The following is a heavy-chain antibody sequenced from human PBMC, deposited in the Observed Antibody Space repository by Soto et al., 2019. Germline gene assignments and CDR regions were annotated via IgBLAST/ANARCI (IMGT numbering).Heavy chain of an antibody. CDR2: INSGASTP. CDR1: GFTFSSSW. V-gene: IGHV3-74*01. D-gene: IGHD6-19*01. CDR3: ARGPSGWFGYDY. J-gene: IGHJ4*02. Sequence: GGSLRLSCAASGFTFSSSWMHWVRQAPGKGLVWVSRINSGASTPNYADPVKGRFTISRDNAKHSLYLQMDRLTAEDTAVYYCARGPSGWFGYDYWGKGTLVTVSS.